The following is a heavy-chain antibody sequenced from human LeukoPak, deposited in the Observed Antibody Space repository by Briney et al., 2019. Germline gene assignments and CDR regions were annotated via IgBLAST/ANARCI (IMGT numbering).Heavy chain of an antibody. D-gene: IGHD6-19*01. J-gene: IGHJ5*02. Sequence: GESLKISCTGSRDSFTNYWIAWVRQMPGKGLEWMGIIYPGDSDTRYSPSFQGQVTISADKSISAAYLQWSSLKASDTAMYYCARLGRIAVAVGWFDPWGQGTLVTVSS. V-gene: IGHV5-51*01. CDR2: IYPGDSDT. CDR1: RDSFTNYW. CDR3: ARLGRIAVAVGWFDP.